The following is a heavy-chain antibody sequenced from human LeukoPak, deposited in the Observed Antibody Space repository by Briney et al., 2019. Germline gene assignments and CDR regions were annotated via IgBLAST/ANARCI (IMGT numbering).Heavy chain of an antibody. J-gene: IGHJ4*02. CDR2: IYYSGST. CDR3: ARYSCWYKRAGFDY. CDR1: GGSISSYY. Sequence: SETLSLTCTVSGGSISSYYWSWIRQPPGKGLEWIGYIYYSGSTNYNPSLKSRVTISVDTSKNQFSLKLSSVTAADTAVYYCARYSCWYKRAGFDYWGQGTLVTVSS. D-gene: IGHD6-19*01. V-gene: IGHV4-59*08.